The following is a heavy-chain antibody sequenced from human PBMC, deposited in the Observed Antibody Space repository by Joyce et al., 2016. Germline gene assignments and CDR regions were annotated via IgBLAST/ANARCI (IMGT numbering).Heavy chain of an antibody. D-gene: IGHD3-3*01. J-gene: IGHJ3*02. Sequence: QVQLVQSGAEVKKPGASVKVSCKASAYTFTNYAIHGMRQAPGQRLEWMGWINPGNDNTKFAQKFQGRVTITRDTSASTANMELSSLRSEDTAVYFCAKGFTKRRYYDFWRLPQIDALDIWGQGTMVTVSP. V-gene: IGHV1-3*01. CDR1: AYTFTNYA. CDR2: INPGNDNT. CDR3: AKGFTKRRYYDFWRLPQIDALDI.